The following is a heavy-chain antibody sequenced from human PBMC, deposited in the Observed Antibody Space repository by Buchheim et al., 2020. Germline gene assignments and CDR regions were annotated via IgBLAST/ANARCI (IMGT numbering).Heavy chain of an antibody. V-gene: IGHV4-31*03. CDR1: GGSISSGGYY. J-gene: IGHJ4*02. Sequence: QVQLQESGPGLVKPSQTLSLTCTVSGGSISSGGYYWSWIRQPPGKGLEWIGEINHSGSTNYNPSLKSRVPISVDTSKNQFSLKLSFVTAADTAVYYCATGRAAAGLLYYFDYWGQGTL. CDR3: ATGRAAAGLLYYFDY. CDR2: INHSGST. D-gene: IGHD6-13*01.